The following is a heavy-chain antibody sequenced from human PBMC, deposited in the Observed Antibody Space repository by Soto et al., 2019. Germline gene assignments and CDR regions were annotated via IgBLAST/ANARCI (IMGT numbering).Heavy chain of an antibody. V-gene: IGHV4-34*01. J-gene: IGHJ5*02. CDR2: INHSGST. CDR3: ARVREPLTGGPWFDP. CDR1: GGSISGYY. D-gene: IGHD1-26*01. Sequence: SETLSLTCAVYGGSISGYYWSWIRQPPGKGLEWIGEINHSGSTNYNPSLKSRVTISVDTSKNQFSLKLSSVTAADTAVYYCARVREPLTGGPWFDPWRQGTLVTVSS.